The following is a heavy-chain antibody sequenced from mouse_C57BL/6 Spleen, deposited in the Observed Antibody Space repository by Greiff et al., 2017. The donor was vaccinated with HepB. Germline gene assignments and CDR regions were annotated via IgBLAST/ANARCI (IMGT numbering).Heavy chain of an antibody. CDR1: GYSFTDYN. Sequence: EVQLQQSGPELVKPGASVKISCKASGYSFTDYNMNWVKQSNGKSLEWIGVINPNYGTTSYNQKFKGKATLTVDKSSSTAYMQLNSLTSEYSAGYYGASGGYYSSYEAMDYWGQGTSVTVSS. CDR3: ASGGYYSSYEAMDY. J-gene: IGHJ4*01. CDR2: INPNYGTT. D-gene: IGHD2-5*01. V-gene: IGHV1-39*01.